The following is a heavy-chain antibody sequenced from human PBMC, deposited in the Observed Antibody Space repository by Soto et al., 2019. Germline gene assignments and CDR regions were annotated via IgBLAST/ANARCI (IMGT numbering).Heavy chain of an antibody. D-gene: IGHD2-15*01. CDR3: ARPPLPGYSIHFNS. CDR2: VYPRDSDT. J-gene: IGHJ4*02. V-gene: IGHV5-51*03. CDR1: GYIFIDYW. Sequence: PGESLKISCKASGYIFIDYWIGWVRQMPGKGLEWMGIVYPRDSDTRYSPSFQGHVTISADRSTGTAFLQWRILNASDTALYYCARPPLPGYSIHFNSWGQGTLVTVSS.